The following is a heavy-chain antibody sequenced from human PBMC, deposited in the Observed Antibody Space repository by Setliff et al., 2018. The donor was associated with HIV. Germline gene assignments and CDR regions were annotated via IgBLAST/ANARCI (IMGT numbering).Heavy chain of an antibody. CDR3: ARVSAGKDYYDSSGYYYRFDY. D-gene: IGHD3-22*01. V-gene: IGHV4-59*11. CDR1: GVSSSSHY. Sequence: PSETLSLTCTVSGVSSSSHYWSWIRQPPGKGLEWIGYSYYSGSTNYNPSLKSRVTISVDTSKNQFSLKLNSVTAADTAVYYCARVSAGKDYYDSSGYYYRFDYWGQGTLVTVS. CDR2: SYYSGST. J-gene: IGHJ4*02.